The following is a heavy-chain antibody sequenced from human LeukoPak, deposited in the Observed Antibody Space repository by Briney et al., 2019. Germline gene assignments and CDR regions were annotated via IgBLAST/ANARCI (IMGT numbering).Heavy chain of an antibody. Sequence: ASVTVSCKASGGTFSSYAISWVRQAPGQGLEWMGGIIPIFGTANYAQKFQGRVTITADKSTSTAYMELSSLRSEDTAVYYCASSYSGYDYGRLDYWGQGTLVTVSS. D-gene: IGHD5-12*01. V-gene: IGHV1-69*06. CDR3: ASSYSGYDYGRLDY. CDR1: GGTFSSYA. J-gene: IGHJ4*02. CDR2: IIPIFGTA.